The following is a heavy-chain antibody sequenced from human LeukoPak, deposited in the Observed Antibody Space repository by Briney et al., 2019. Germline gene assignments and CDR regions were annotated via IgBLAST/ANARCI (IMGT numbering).Heavy chain of an antibody. D-gene: IGHD3-10*02. Sequence: GGSLRLSCAASGFSFSSYWMHWVRQAPGKGLVWVSRIKSDGSSTSYADSVKGRFTISRDNAKNSLYLQMNSLRAEDTAVYYCAELGITMIGDVWGKGTTVTISS. CDR3: AELGITMIGDV. CDR1: GFSFSSYW. V-gene: IGHV3-74*01. J-gene: IGHJ6*04. CDR2: IKSDGSST.